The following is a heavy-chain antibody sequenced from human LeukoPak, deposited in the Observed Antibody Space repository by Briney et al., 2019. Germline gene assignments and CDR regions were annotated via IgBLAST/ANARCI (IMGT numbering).Heavy chain of an antibody. D-gene: IGHD4-23*01. CDR3: ATGRGEIGTVVTPEFNY. CDR2: FDPEDGET. Sequence: ASVKVSCKVSGYTLTELSMHWVRQAPGKGLEWMGGFDPEDGETIYAQKFQGRVTMTEDTSTDTAYMELSSLRSEDTAVYYCATGRGEIGTVVTPEFNYWGQGTPVTVSS. V-gene: IGHV1-24*01. CDR1: GYTLTELS. J-gene: IGHJ4*02.